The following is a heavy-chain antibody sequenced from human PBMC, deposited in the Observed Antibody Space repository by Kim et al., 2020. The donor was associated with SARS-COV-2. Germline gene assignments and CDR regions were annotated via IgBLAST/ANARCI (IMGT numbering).Heavy chain of an antibody. Sequence: YAVPVKGRFTISRYKSKNTLYLQMNSLRAEDTAVYYCAKDLYSSSSPLDYWGQGTLVTVSS. J-gene: IGHJ4*02. D-gene: IGHD6-6*01. CDR3: AKDLYSSSSPLDY. V-gene: IGHV3-30*02.